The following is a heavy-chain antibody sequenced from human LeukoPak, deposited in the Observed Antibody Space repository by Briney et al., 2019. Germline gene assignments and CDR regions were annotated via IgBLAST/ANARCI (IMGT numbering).Heavy chain of an antibody. CDR1: GGSISSSSYY. CDR3: ARPASYTVTTYIDY. J-gene: IGHJ4*02. Sequence: PSETLSLTCTVSGGSISSSSYYWGWIRQPPGKGLEWIGSIYYNRSTYYNPSLKSRVTISVDTSKNQFSLKLSSVTAADTAVYYCARPASYTVTTYIDYWGQGTLVTVSS. CDR2: IYYNRST. V-gene: IGHV4-39*01. D-gene: IGHD4-17*01.